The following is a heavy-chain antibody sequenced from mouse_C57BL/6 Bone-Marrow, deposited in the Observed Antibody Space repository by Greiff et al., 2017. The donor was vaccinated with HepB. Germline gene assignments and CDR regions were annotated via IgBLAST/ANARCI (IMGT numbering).Heavy chain of an antibody. CDR1: GYTFTSYW. V-gene: IGHV1-59*01. CDR2: IDPSDSYT. CDR3: ARDSSYDWYFDV. J-gene: IGHJ1*03. D-gene: IGHD1-1*01. Sequence: QVQLQQPGAELVRPGTSVKLSCKASGYTFTSYWMHWVKQRPGQGLEWIGVIDPSDSYTNYNQKFKGKATLTVDTSSSTAYMQLSSLTSEDSAVYYCARDSSYDWYFDVWGTGTTVTVSS.